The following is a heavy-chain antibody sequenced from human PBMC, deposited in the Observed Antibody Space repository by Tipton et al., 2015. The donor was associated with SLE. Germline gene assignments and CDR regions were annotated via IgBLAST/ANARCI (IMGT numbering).Heavy chain of an antibody. CDR3: ARDLRFLEWLSHDAFDI. CDR2: IYHSGST. J-gene: IGHJ3*02. D-gene: IGHD3-3*01. Sequence: TLSLTCTVSGGSINIFDYYWGWVRQSPGTGLEWIGSIYHSGSTYYTPSLKSRVTISVDTPKNQFSLKLSSVTAADTALYYCARDLRFLEWLSHDAFDIWGQGTMVTVSS. CDR1: GGSINIFDYY. V-gene: IGHV4-39*07.